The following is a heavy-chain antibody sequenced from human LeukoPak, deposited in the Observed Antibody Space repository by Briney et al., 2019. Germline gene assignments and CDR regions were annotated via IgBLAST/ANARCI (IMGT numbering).Heavy chain of an antibody. V-gene: IGHV3-7*01. J-gene: IGHJ4*02. CDR3: AKAGGPGAVDY. Sequence: PGGSLRLSCAASGFTFSIYWMSWVRQAPGKGLEWVANINQDGSEKYYVDSVRGRFTISKDNDKSSLYLQMNSLRVEDTAVYYCAKAGGPGAVDYWGQGTLVTVSS. D-gene: IGHD3-16*01. CDR1: GFTFSIYW. CDR2: INQDGSEK.